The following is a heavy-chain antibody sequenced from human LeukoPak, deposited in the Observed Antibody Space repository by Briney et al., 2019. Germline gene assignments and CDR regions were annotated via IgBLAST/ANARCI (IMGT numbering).Heavy chain of an antibody. CDR2: IRYDGSNK. V-gene: IGHV3-30*02. Sequence: GGSLRLSCEASGFTFSDHALHWVRQAPGKGLEWVAFIRYDGSNKYYADSVKGRFTISRDNSKNTLYLQMNSLRAEDTAVYYCAKDQSSGWSPYYYYYMDVWGKGTTVTVSS. D-gene: IGHD6-19*01. CDR1: GFTFSDHA. CDR3: AKDQSSGWSPYYYYYMDV. J-gene: IGHJ6*03.